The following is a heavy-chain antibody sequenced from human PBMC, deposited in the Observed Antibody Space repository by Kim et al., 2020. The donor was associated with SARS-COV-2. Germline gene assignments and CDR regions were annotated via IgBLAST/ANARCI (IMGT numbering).Heavy chain of an antibody. CDR3: ARSTVRGVIIWFDP. V-gene: IGHV4-31*02. J-gene: IGHJ5*02. Sequence: KPSLKSRVTISVDTSKNQFSLKLSSVTAADTAVYYCARSTVRGVIIWFDPWGQGTLVTVSS. D-gene: IGHD3-10*01.